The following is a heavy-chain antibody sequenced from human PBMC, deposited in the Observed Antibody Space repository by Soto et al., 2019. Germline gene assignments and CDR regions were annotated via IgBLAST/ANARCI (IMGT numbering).Heavy chain of an antibody. Sequence: QVQLQQWGAGLLKPSETLSLTCAVYGGSFSGYYWSWIRQPPGKGLEWIGEINHSGITNYNPSLTSRVTRSVDTSKNQFSLKLSSVTAADTAVYYCARADYGDPNDAFDIWGQGTMVTVS. J-gene: IGHJ3*02. CDR1: GGSFSGYY. V-gene: IGHV4-34*01. CDR2: INHSGIT. CDR3: ARADYGDPNDAFDI. D-gene: IGHD4-17*01.